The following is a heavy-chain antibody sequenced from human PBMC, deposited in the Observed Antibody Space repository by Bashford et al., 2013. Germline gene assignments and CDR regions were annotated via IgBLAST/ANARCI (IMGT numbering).Heavy chain of an antibody. CDR1: GYTFSNSA. V-gene: IGHV1-58*02. CDR3: ARWLQFSNWFDP. CDR2: IVVGSGNT. J-gene: IGHJ5*02. D-gene: IGHD5-24*01. Sequence: VASVKVSCKASGYTFSNSAMQWVRQARGQPLEWIGWIVVGSGNTNYAQKFQERATITRDMSTSTVYMELSSLRSEDTAVYYCARWLQFSNWFDPWGQGTLVTVSS.